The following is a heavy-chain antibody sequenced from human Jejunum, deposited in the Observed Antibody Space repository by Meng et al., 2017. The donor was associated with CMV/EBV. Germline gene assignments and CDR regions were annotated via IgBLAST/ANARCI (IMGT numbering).Heavy chain of an antibody. CDR2: IDPSSGGT. CDR3: ARDCSNTICRDSGLAFDY. V-gene: IGHV1-2*02. D-gene: IGHD2-2*01. Sequence: TFTGYFMHWVRQAPGQGLEWLGWIDPSSGGTKYAQKVQGRVTMTKDSSISTAYMELTRLTSDDTAVYYCARDCSNTICRDSGLAFDYWGQGTLVTVSS. CDR1: TFTGYF. J-gene: IGHJ4*02.